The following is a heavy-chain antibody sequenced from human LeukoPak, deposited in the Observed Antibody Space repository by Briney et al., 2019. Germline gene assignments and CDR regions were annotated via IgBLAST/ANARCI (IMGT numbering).Heavy chain of an antibody. CDR1: GYTFTGYY. CDR3: ARAGLGYYDSSGYYWSWYYFDY. D-gene: IGHD3-22*01. V-gene: IGHV1-2*02. Sequence: GASVKVPCKASGYTFTGYYMHWVRQAPGQGLEWMGWINPNSGGTNYAQKFQGRVTMTRDTSISTAYMELSRLRSDDTAVYYCARAGLGYYDSSGYYWSWYYFDYWGQGTLVTVSS. J-gene: IGHJ4*02. CDR2: INPNSGGT.